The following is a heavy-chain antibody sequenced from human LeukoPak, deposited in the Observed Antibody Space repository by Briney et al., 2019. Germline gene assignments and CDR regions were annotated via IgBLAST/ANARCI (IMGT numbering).Heavy chain of an antibody. J-gene: IGHJ6*03. CDR3: ASTRTRYYYYYMDV. Sequence: ASVKVSRKASGYTFTSYGISWVRQAPGQGLEWMGWISAYNGNTNYAQKLQGRVTMTTDTSTSTAYMELRSLRSDDTAVYYCASTRTRYYYYYMDVWGKGTTVTISS. CDR1: GYTFTSYG. CDR2: ISAYNGNT. V-gene: IGHV1-18*01. D-gene: IGHD1/OR15-1a*01.